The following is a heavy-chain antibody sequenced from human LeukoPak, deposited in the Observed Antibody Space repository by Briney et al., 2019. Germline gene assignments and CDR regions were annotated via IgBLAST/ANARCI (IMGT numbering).Heavy chain of an antibody. CDR3: ARDREHIAARWDV. CDR2: IRYDGSNK. CDR1: GFTFSSYE. Sequence: GGSLRLSCAASGFTFSSYEMNWVRQAPGKGLEWVTFIRYDGSNKYYADSVKGRFTISRDNSKNTLYLRMNSLRAEDTAVYYCARDREHIAARWDVWGKGTTVTVSS. D-gene: IGHD6-6*01. J-gene: IGHJ6*04. V-gene: IGHV3-30*02.